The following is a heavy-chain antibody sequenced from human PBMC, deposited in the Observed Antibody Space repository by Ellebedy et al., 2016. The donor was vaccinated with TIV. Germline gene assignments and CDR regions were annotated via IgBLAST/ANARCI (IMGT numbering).Heavy chain of an antibody. Sequence: ASVKVSCKVSGYTLTELSMHWVRQAPGKGLEWMGGFDPEDGETLYAQKFQGRVTLTEDTSTDTAYMELSSLRSEDTAVYYCARDYDFWRGYYKSPIRTDYYYGMDVWGQGTTVTVSS. V-gene: IGHV1-24*01. CDR2: FDPEDGET. CDR3: ARDYDFWRGYYKSPIRTDYYYGMDV. J-gene: IGHJ6*02. CDR1: GYTLTELS. D-gene: IGHD3-3*01.